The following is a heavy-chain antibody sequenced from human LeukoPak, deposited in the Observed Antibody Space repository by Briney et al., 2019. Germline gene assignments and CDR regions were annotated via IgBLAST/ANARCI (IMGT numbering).Heavy chain of an antibody. J-gene: IGHJ4*02. CDR1: GGSISSGGYS. CDR3: ARASAYDSSGYYPY. CDR2: IYYSGST. D-gene: IGHD3-22*01. Sequence: SETLSLTCTVSGGSISSGGYSWSWIRQHPGKGLEWIGYIYYSGSTYYNPSLKSRVTISVDTSKNQFSLKLSSVTAADTAVYYCARASAYDSSGYYPYWGQGTLVTVSS. V-gene: IGHV4-31*03.